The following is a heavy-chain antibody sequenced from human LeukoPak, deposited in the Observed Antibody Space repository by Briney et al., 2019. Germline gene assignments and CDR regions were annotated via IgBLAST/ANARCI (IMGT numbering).Heavy chain of an antibody. J-gene: IGHJ3*02. D-gene: IGHD3-3*01. Sequence: GASVKVSCKASGYTFTGYYMHWVRQAPGKGLEWMGGFDPEDGETIYAQKFQGRVTMTEDTSTDTAYMELSSLRSEDTAVYYCAAVDTIFGVVRPLGGAFDIWGQGTMVTVSS. V-gene: IGHV1-24*01. CDR3: AAVDTIFGVVRPLGGAFDI. CDR2: FDPEDGET. CDR1: GYTFTGYY.